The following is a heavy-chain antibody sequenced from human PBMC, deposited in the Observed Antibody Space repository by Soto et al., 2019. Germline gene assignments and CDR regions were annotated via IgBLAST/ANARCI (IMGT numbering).Heavy chain of an antibody. Sequence: SVKVSCKASGGTFSSYAISWVRQAPGQGLEWMGGIIPIFGTANYAQKFQGRVTITADKSTSTAYMELNSLKTEDTAVYYCTTVEGFPHYYGMDVWGQGTTVTVSS. CDR3: TTVEGFPHYYGMDV. CDR1: GGTFSSYA. J-gene: IGHJ6*02. CDR2: IIPIFGTA. V-gene: IGHV1-69*06.